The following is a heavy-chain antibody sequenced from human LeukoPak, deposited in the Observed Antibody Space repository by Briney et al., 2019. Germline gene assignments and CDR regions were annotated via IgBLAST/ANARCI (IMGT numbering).Heavy chain of an antibody. D-gene: IGHD3-22*01. CDR1: GGSISSSSYY. Sequence: SETLSLTCTVSGGSISSSSYYWGWIRQPPGKGLEWIGSIYYSGSTYYNPSLKSRVTISVDTSKNQFSLKLSSVTAADTAVYYCARTIIATPERFDPWGQGTLVTVSS. J-gene: IGHJ5*02. CDR2: IYYSGST. CDR3: ARTIIATPERFDP. V-gene: IGHV4-39*07.